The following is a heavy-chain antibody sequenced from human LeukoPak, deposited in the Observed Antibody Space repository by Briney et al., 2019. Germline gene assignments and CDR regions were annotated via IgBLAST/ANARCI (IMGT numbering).Heavy chain of an antibody. Sequence: SETLSLTCAVYGGSFSGYYWSWIRQPPGKGLEWIGEINHSGSTNYNPSLKSRGTISVDTSKNQFSLKLSSVTAADMAVNYCARGRGYSYGPDYWGQGTLVTVSS. CDR3: ARGRGYSYGPDY. J-gene: IGHJ4*02. CDR1: GGSFSGYY. CDR2: INHSGST. D-gene: IGHD5-18*01. V-gene: IGHV4-34*01.